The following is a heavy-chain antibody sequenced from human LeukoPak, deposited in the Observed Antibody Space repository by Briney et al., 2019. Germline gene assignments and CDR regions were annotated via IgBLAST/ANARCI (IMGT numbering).Heavy chain of an antibody. J-gene: IGHJ4*02. Sequence: SETLSLTCAVSGYSISSGYYWCWIRQPPGKGLEWIGSIYHSGSTYYNPSLKSRVTISVDTSKNQFFLKLSSVTAADTAVYYCERELGYCSGGSCYQFDYWGQGTLVTVSS. CDR2: IYHSGST. V-gene: IGHV4-38-2*01. CDR3: ERELGYCSGGSCYQFDY. D-gene: IGHD2-15*01. CDR1: GYSISSGYY.